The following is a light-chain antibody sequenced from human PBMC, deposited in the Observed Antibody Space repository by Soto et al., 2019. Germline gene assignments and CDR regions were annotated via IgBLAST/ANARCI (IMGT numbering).Light chain of an antibody. CDR2: DAS. Sequence: EIVLTQSPAILSLSPGERATLSCRASESVRSRLAWYQQKPGQPPRLLIFDASSSATDIPARFSGSGSGTDFTLTISSLEPEDFAVYDCQQRTNWACTFGPGTRVDIK. CDR3: QQRTNWACT. V-gene: IGKV3-11*01. J-gene: IGKJ3*01. CDR1: ESVRSR.